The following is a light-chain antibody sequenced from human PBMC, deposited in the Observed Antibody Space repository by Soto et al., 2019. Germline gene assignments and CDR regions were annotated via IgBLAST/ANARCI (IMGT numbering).Light chain of an antibody. Sequence: QPVLTQPRSVSGSPGQSVTISCTGTSSDVGGYNYVSWFQQHPGKAPKLMIYAVTERPSGVPDRFSGSKSGNTASLTISGLQAEDEADYYCCSYAGTFTYVFGTGTQLTVL. J-gene: IGLJ1*01. CDR3: CSYAGTFTYV. V-gene: IGLV2-11*01. CDR2: AVT. CDR1: SSDVGGYNY.